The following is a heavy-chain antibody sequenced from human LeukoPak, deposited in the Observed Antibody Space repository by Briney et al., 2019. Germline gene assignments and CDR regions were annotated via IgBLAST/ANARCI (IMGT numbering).Heavy chain of an antibody. CDR2: MYTGGST. Sequence: GGSLRLSCAASGFTISTNYMSWVRQAPGKGLEWVSVMYTGGSTYYADSVKGRFTISRDNSKNTLYLQMNSLRAEDTAVYYCARDHSPYTSPNYNYFDPWGQGTLVTVSS. J-gene: IGHJ5*02. D-gene: IGHD2-2*02. CDR3: ARDHSPYTSPNYNYFDP. CDR1: GFTISTNY. V-gene: IGHV3-53*01.